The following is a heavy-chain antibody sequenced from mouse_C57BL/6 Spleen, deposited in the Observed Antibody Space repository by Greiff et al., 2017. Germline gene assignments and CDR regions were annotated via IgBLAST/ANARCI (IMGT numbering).Heavy chain of an antibody. V-gene: IGHV1-19*01. J-gene: IGHJ2*01. Sequence: EVHLVESGPVLVKPGASVKMSCKASGYTFTDYYMNWVKQSHGKSLEWIGVINPYNGGTSYNQKFKGKATLTVDKSSSTAYMELNSLTSEDSAVYYCARGDISNYFNYWGQGTTLTVSS. D-gene: IGHD1-3*01. CDR3: ARGDISNYFNY. CDR1: GYTFTDYY. CDR2: INPYNGGT.